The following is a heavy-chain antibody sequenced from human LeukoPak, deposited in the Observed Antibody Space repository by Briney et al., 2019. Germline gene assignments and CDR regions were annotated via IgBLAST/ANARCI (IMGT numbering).Heavy chain of an antibody. CDR2: ITGSGGRT. CDR1: GLTFSNFA. J-gene: IGHJ6*03. Sequence: GGSLRLSCAASGLTFSNFAMNWVRQAPGKGLEWVSMITGSGGRTFYADSVKGRFTISRDNSRDTLYLQMSSLRADDAAVYYCAKMKGPGLYLHYSMDVWGKGTTVTVSS. CDR3: AKMKGPGLYLHYSMDV. D-gene: IGHD2-2*02. V-gene: IGHV3-23*01.